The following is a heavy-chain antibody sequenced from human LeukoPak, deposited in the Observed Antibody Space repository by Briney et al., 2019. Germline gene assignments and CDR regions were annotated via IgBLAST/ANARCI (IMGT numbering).Heavy chain of an antibody. D-gene: IGHD1-26*01. CDR2: INSDGSST. Sequence: PGGSLRLSCAASGFTFTNYWIHWVRQAPGKGLVWVPHINSDGSSTPYADSVKGRFTISRDNAKNMLYLQMNNLRAEDTAVYYCARGHSGSYSRTFDYWGQGILVTVSS. J-gene: IGHJ4*02. CDR3: ARGHSGSYSRTFDY. V-gene: IGHV3-74*01. CDR1: GFTFTNYW.